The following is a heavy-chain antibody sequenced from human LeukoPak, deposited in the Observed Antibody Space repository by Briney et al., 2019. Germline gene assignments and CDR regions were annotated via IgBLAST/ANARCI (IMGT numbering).Heavy chain of an antibody. J-gene: IGHJ4*02. CDR3: ARVRGSGSYYTPYFDY. Sequence: GESLKISCKGSGYSFTSYWIGWVRQMPGEGLEWMGIIYPGDSDTRYSPSFQGQVTISADKSISTAYLQWSSLKASDTAMYYCARVRGSGSYYTPYFDYWGQGTLVTVSS. V-gene: IGHV5-51*01. CDR2: IYPGDSDT. CDR1: GYSFTSYW. D-gene: IGHD3-10*01.